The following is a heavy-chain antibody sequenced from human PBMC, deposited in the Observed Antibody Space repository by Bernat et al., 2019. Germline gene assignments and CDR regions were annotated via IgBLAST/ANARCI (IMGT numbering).Heavy chain of an antibody. Sequence: QVQLQESGPGLVKPSGTLSLTCAVSGGSISSSNWWSWVCQPPGKGLEWIGEIYHSGSTNYNPSLKSRVTISVDKSKNQFSLKLSSVTAADTAVYYCARAGFWSGYLPPYYYYYGMDVWGQGTTVTVSS. CDR1: GGSISSSNW. CDR2: IYHSGST. CDR3: ARAGFWSGYLPPYYYYYGMDV. J-gene: IGHJ6*02. D-gene: IGHD3-3*01. V-gene: IGHV4-4*02.